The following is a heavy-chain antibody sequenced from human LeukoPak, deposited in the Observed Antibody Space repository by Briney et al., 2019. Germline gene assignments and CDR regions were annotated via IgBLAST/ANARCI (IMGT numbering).Heavy chain of an antibody. CDR3: ARATFWSGYQRDSWYMDV. D-gene: IGHD3-3*01. J-gene: IGHJ6*03. CDR2: LSWNSGSI. V-gene: IGHV3-9*03. Sequence: GGSLRLSCAASGFTFDDYAMHWLRQAPGQGLEWVSGLSWNSGSIGYADPVKGRFTISRDNAKNSLYLQMNSLRAEDMALYYCARATFWSGYQRDSWYMDVWGKGTTATVSS. CDR1: GFTFDDYA.